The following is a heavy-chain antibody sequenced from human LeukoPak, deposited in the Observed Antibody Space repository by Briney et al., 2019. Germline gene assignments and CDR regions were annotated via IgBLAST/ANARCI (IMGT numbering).Heavy chain of an antibody. D-gene: IGHD6-13*01. Sequence: VSVKVSCKASGYTFTSYYMHWVRQAPGQGPEWMGIINPSGGSTSYAQKFQGRVTMTSDTSTSTAYMELSSLRSEDTAIYYCARGVAAAGTGQGYRTNWFDPWGQGTLVTVSS. CDR3: ARGVAAAGTGQGYRTNWFDP. CDR1: GYTFTSYY. V-gene: IGHV1-46*01. CDR2: INPSGGST. J-gene: IGHJ5*02.